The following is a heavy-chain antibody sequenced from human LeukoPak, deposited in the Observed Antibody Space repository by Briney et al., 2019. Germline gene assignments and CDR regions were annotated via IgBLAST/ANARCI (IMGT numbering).Heavy chain of an antibody. Sequence: PGGSLRLSCAASRFTFSSYWMTWVRQAPGKGLEWVANIKQDGSEKHYVDSVQGRFTISRDNAKNSLYLQMNRLRAGDTAVYYCARDLRHYGDTYYFDSWGQGTLVTVSS. J-gene: IGHJ4*02. CDR1: RFTFSSYW. CDR3: ARDLRHYGDTYYFDS. CDR2: IKQDGSEK. D-gene: IGHD4-17*01. V-gene: IGHV3-7*01.